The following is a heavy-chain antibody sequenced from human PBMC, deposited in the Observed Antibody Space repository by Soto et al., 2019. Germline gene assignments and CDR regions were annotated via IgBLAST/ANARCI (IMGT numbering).Heavy chain of an antibody. V-gene: IGHV6-1*01. CDR2: TYYRSRWYN. CDR1: GDSVSSNSAA. J-gene: IGHJ6*03. Sequence: SQTLSLTCAISGDSVSSNSAAWNWIRQSPSRGLEWLGRTYYRSRWYNDYAVSVKSRITINPDTSKNQFSLHLNSVTPEDTAVYYGAGTTSLQWYYIDGWGKGTTVTFSS. D-gene: IGHD1-7*01. CDR3: AGTTSLQWYYIDG.